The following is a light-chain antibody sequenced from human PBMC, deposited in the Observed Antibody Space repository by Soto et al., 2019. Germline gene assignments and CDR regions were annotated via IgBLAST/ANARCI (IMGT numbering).Light chain of an antibody. J-gene: IGLJ2*01. CDR1: SSNIGAGYD. V-gene: IGLV1-40*01. CDR3: QSYDSGLSGSV. Sequence: QSVLTQPPSVSGAPGQRVTISCTGSSSNIGAGYDVNWYQQHPGTAPKVLIYGNSNRPSGVPDRFSGSKSGTSASLAIPGLQAEDEADYYCQSYDSGLSGSVFGGGTKLTVL. CDR2: GNS.